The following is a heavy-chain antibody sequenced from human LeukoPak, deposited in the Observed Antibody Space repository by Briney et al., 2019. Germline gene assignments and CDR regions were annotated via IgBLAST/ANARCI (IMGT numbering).Heavy chain of an antibody. CDR3: ARDADSNGYYSPLGY. Sequence: SETLSLTCTVSGGSISSYFWSWIWQPPGKGLEWIGYIYYSGNTNYNPSLKSRVTISVDTSTNQFTLKLSSVTAADTAVYYCARDADSNGYYSPLGYWGQGTLVTVSS. J-gene: IGHJ4*02. V-gene: IGHV4-59*01. CDR2: IYYSGNT. CDR1: GGSISSYF. D-gene: IGHD3-22*01.